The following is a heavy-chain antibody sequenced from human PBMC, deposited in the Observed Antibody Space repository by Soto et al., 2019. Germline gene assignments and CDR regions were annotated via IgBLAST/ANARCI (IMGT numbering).Heavy chain of an antibody. D-gene: IGHD3-3*01. Sequence: VQLVESGGGLVQPGGSLRLSCAASGFTFSSYSMNWVRQAPGKGLEWVSYISSSSSTIYYADSVKGRFTISRDNAKNSLYLQMNSLRAEDTAMYYCARDRVPYYDFWSGYYNGNWFDPWGQGTLVTVSS. CDR2: ISSSSSTI. CDR3: ARDRVPYYDFWSGYYNGNWFDP. J-gene: IGHJ5*02. V-gene: IGHV3-48*01. CDR1: GFTFSSYS.